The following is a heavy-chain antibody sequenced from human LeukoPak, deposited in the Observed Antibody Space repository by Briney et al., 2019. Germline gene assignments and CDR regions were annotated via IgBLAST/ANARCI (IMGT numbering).Heavy chain of an antibody. D-gene: IGHD3-22*01. CDR3: AREPPGYYDSSGYYVFDY. V-gene: IGHV4-4*07. J-gene: IGHJ4*02. CDR1: GGSISSYY. Sequence: SETLSLTCSVSGGSISSYYWSWIRQPAGKGPEWIGRIYTSGSTNYNPSLKSRVTMSVDTSKNQFSLKLSSVTASDTAVYYCAREPPGYYDSSGYYVFDYWGQGTLVTVSS. CDR2: IYTSGST.